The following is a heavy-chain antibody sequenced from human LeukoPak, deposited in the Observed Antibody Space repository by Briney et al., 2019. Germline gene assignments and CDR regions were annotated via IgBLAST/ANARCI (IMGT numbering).Heavy chain of an antibody. J-gene: IGHJ4*02. V-gene: IGHV3-30-3*01. CDR3: ARDGITPPGIFNFDY. Sequence: GGSLRLSYAASGFTFSTYALHWVRQAPGKGLEWVAAIKYDGSKTHYADSVKGRFTISRDNSKDTLYLQMNSLRADDTAVYYCARDGITPPGIFNFDYWGQGTLVTVSS. CDR2: IKYDGSKT. D-gene: IGHD2-21*01. CDR1: GFTFSTYA.